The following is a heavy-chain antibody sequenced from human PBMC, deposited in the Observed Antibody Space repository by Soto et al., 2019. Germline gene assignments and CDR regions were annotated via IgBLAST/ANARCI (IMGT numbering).Heavy chain of an antibody. CDR2: IYYDGTT. J-gene: IGHJ4*02. D-gene: IGHD3-9*01. V-gene: IGHV4-39*01. CDR1: GGSVTSSSYY. CDR3: TRARYFDWIPSIPGLDY. Sequence: PEETLSLTCTVSGGSVTSSSYYWGWIRQPTGKRPEWIGSIYYDGTTYYNPSLKSRVTISVDTSKNQFTLKVTSVTAADTAVYFFTRARYFDWIPSIPGLDYWGPGTLVTVSS.